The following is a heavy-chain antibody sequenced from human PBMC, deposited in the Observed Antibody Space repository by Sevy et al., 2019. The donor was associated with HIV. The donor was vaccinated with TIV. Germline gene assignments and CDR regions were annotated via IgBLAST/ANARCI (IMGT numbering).Heavy chain of an antibody. CDR3: AKGGGGHYDPDEIGYYFYYYNMDV. CDR1: GFSFDSYG. D-gene: IGHD3-22*01. J-gene: IGHJ6*03. V-gene: IGHV3-23*01. Sequence: GGSLRLSCAVSGFSFDSYGMTRVRQAPGKGLEWVSGISGSSTRTYYADSVKGRFIISRDNSKNTLYLQMNSLRSEDKAIYYWAKGGGGHYDPDEIGYYFYYYNMDVWGKGTTVTVSS. CDR2: ISGSSTRT.